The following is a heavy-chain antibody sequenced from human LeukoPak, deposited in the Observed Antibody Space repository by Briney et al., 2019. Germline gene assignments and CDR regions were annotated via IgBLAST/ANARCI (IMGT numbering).Heavy chain of an antibody. V-gene: IGHV3-7*01. CDR3: AKDAANLVYYFEL. J-gene: IGHJ4*02. D-gene: IGHD2-8*01. CDR1: GFTFSSYW. Sequence: GGSLRLSCAASGFTFSSYWMSWVRQAPGKGLEWVATIKQDGSEKYYVDSVKGRFTISRDNAENSLYLQLTSLRAEDTAVYYCAKDAANLVYYFELWGRGALVPVFS. CDR2: IKQDGSEK.